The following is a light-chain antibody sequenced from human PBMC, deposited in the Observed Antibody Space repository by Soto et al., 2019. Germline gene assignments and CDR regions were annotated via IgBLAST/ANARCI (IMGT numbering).Light chain of an antibody. CDR1: QDISSA. CDR2: DAS. V-gene: IGKV1-13*02. Sequence: AIQLTQSPASLSAYVGDRVTITCRASQDISSALAWYQQKPGKAPKVLISDASTLGSGVPSRFSGSGSGTDFTLTISSLRPEDSATYYCQQFKSHLLTFGGGTKVEIK. CDR3: QQFKSHLLT. J-gene: IGKJ4*01.